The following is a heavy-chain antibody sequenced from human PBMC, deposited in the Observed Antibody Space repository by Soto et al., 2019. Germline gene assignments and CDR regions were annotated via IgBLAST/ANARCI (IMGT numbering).Heavy chain of an antibody. CDR3: ARQASGYYYGWFDP. CDR1: GGSILDSTYY. D-gene: IGHD3-22*01. Sequence: QLLLQESGPGLVKPSETLSLTCTVSGGSILDSTYYWAWIRQSPGKGLEWIGTIFYSGGTFYTPSLKSRVAMSVDTSNNQFSLKLISVTAADTSVYYCARQASGYYYGWFDPWGQGTLVTVSS. V-gene: IGHV4-39*01. CDR2: IFYSGGT. J-gene: IGHJ5*02.